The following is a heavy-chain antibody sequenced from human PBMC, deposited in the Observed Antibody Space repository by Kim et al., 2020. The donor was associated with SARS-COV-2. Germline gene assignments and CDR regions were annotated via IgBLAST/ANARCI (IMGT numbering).Heavy chain of an antibody. CDR1: GFIFRSYG. Sequence: GGSLRLSCAASGFIFRSYGMHWVRQAPGKGLEWVAVIWYDDSRKFYGDSVKGRFSMSRDNSKSTVYLPMNSLRTEDTAVYYCARDGPSLDYWGQGIQVTV. J-gene: IGHJ4*02. V-gene: IGHV3-33*01. CDR2: IWYDDSRK. CDR3: ARDGPSLDY.